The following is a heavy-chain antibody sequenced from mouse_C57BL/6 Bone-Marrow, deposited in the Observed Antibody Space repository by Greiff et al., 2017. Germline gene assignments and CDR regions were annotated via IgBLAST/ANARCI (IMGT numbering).Heavy chain of an antibody. V-gene: IGHV5-4*03. CDR3: GRGILHRYD. J-gene: IGHJ3*01. Sequence: EVNVVESGGGLVKPGGSLKLSCAASGFTFSSYALSWVRQTPEKRLEWVATISDGGSYTYYPENVKGRSTISRDNAKNNLYLQMSHLKSEDTAMYYCGRGILHRYDWGQGTLVTVSA. CDR2: ISDGGSYT. CDR1: GFTFSSYA. D-gene: IGHD1-1*01.